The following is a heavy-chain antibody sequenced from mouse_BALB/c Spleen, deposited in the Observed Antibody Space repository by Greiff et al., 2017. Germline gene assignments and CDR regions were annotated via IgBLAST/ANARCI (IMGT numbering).Heavy chain of an antibody. CDR3: AKWDYDNYYAMDY. Sequence: QVQLQQSGAELVRPGTSVKVSCKASGYAFTNYLLEWVKQRPGQGLEWIGVINPGSGGTNYNEKFKGKATLTADKSSSPSYMQLSSLTSDDSAVYFCAKWDYDNYYAMDYWGQGTSVTVSS. V-gene: IGHV1-54*01. CDR1: GYAFTNYL. J-gene: IGHJ4*01. D-gene: IGHD2-4*01. CDR2: INPGSGGT.